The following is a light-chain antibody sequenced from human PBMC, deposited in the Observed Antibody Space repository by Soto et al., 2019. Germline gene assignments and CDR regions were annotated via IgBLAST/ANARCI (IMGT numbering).Light chain of an antibody. CDR2: NAY. J-gene: IGKJ1*01. Sequence: EIVLTQSPGTLSVSPGERATLSCRASQSLNSNSLAWYQQKPGQAPRLLIYNAYNRASGIPDRFSVSGSGTDFTLTISRLEPEDFVVYHCQQYDGSPRTFGQGTKVEVK. V-gene: IGKV3-20*01. CDR3: QQYDGSPRT. CDR1: QSLNSNS.